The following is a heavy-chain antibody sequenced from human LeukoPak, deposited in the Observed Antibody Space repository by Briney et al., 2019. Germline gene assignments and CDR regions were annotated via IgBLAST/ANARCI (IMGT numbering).Heavy chain of an antibody. V-gene: IGHV4-39*01. D-gene: IGHD2-2*01. CDR2: NYYSGST. Sequence: SETLSVTCTVSGGSISSNSYYWGWIRQPPGKGLEWIGSNYYSGSTCYNPSLKSRVTISVDTSKNQFSLKLSSVTAADTAVCYCARHGRYCSSTSCYERNYYYYYMDVWGKGTTVTISS. J-gene: IGHJ6*03. CDR3: ARHGRYCSSTSCYERNYYYYYMDV. CDR1: GGSISSNSYY.